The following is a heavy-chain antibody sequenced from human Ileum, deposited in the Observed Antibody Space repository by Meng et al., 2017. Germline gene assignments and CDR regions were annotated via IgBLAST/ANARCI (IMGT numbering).Heavy chain of an antibody. Sequence: GESLKISCAVSGITFSSNEMHWVRQAPGKGLEWVSYISSTGETIYYADSVKGRCTVSRDNAKTSLYLHMSSLRADDTAIYYCARVIYYGRINDYWGQGTLVTVSS. CDR3: ARVIYYGRINDY. CDR1: GITFSSNE. CDR2: ISSTGETI. D-gene: IGHD2-21*01. J-gene: IGHJ4*02. V-gene: IGHV3-48*03.